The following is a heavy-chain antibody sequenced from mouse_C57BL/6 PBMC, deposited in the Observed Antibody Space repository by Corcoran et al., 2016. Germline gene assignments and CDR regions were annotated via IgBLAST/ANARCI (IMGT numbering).Heavy chain of an antibody. V-gene: IGHV1-26*01. CDR1: GYTFTDYY. J-gene: IGHJ2*01. CDR3: ARSDYGNPCYVDY. D-gene: IGHD2-1*01. CDR2: INPNNGGT. Sequence: EVQLQQSGPELVKPGASVKISCKASGYTFTDYYMNWVKQSHGKSLEWIGDINPNNGGTSYNQKFKGKATLTVDKSSSTAYMELRSLTSEDSAVYDCARSDYGNPCYVDYWGQGTTLTVSS.